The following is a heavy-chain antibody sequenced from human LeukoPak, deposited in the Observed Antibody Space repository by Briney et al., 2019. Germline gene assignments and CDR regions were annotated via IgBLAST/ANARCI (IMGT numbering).Heavy chain of an antibody. V-gene: IGHV1-18*01. CDR3: ARVSLVLRFLEWLALPFDY. Sequence: GASVKVSCKASGYTFTSYGISWVRQAPGQGLEWMGWISAYNGNTNYAQKLQGRVTMTTDTSTSTAYMELRSLRSDDTAVYYCARVSLVLRFLEWLALPFDYWGQGTLVTVSS. D-gene: IGHD3-3*01. CDR2: ISAYNGNT. J-gene: IGHJ4*02. CDR1: GYTFTSYG.